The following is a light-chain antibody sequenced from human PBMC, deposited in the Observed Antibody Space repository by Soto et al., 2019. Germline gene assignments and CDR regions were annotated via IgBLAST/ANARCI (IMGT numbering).Light chain of an antibody. J-gene: IGKJ1*01. CDR1: QSVSSIY. Sequence: EIVLTQSPGTLSLSPGERATLSCRASQSVSSIYLAWYQQKPGQAPRLLIYGASSRATGIPDRFSGSGSGTDFTLTISRLEPEDFAVYYCQQDGSSPPWTFGQGTKVEI. V-gene: IGKV3-20*01. CDR2: GAS. CDR3: QQDGSSPPWT.